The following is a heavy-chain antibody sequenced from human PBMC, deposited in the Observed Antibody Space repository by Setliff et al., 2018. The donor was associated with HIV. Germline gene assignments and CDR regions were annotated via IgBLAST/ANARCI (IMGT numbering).Heavy chain of an antibody. D-gene: IGHD2-15*01. J-gene: IGHJ6*03. CDR3: AREYYRSGGYYSGWKYYYMDV. CDR1: GDSSSNDY. V-gene: IGHV4-4*08. CDR2: IHTSGTT. Sequence: SETLSLTCTVSGDSSSNDYWTWVRQPPGKGLEWIGNIHTSGTTKYNPSLYSRVTISVDMSKTQFSLRLSSVTAADTAMYYCAREYYRSGGYYSGWKYYYMDVWGKGTTVTVSS.